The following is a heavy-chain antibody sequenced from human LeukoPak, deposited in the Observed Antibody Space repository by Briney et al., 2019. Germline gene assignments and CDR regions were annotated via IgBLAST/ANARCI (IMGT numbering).Heavy chain of an antibody. D-gene: IGHD1-1*01. CDR1: GFTFSSHA. CDR2: IGHGGTDT. J-gene: IGHJ4*02. V-gene: IGHV3-23*01. Sequence: GGSLRLSCVASGFTFSSHAASWFRQAPGKGLEWVSTIGHGGTDTYYADSARGRFTISRDSSKNTLQMNSLSAEDTAIYYCVKHSGGVYGNSDYWGQGVLVTVSS. CDR3: VKHSGGVYGNSDY.